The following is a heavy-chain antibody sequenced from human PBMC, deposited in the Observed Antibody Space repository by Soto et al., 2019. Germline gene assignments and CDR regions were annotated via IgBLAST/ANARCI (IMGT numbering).Heavy chain of an antibody. J-gene: IGHJ6*02. D-gene: IGHD4-17*01. CDR3: ARDRDDYGDYYYYGMDV. Sequence: QVQLVESGGGVVQPGRSLRLSCAASGFTFSSYAMHWVRQAPGKGLEWVAVISYDGSNKYYADSVKGRFTISRDNSKNTLYLQMNSLRAEDTAVYYCARDRDDYGDYYYYGMDVWGQGTTVTVSS. CDR2: ISYDGSNK. CDR1: GFTFSSYA. V-gene: IGHV3-30-3*01.